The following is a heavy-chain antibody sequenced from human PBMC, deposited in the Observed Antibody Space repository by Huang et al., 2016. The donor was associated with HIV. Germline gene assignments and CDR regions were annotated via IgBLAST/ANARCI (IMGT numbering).Heavy chain of an antibody. Sequence: QVQLVQSGVEVKKPGASVKVSCKASGYTFTSFGISWVRQAPGQGREWMGWISASNDVPNYAQHVQGRVTMTTDTSTSTAYMELRSLRSDDTAVYYCARDSPLLGVVIVVVPTAPNSFDIWGQGTMVTVSS. D-gene: IGHD2-2*01. CDR1: GYTFTSFG. CDR3: ARDSPLLGVVIVVVPTAPNSFDI. J-gene: IGHJ3*02. CDR2: ISASNDVP. V-gene: IGHV1-18*01.